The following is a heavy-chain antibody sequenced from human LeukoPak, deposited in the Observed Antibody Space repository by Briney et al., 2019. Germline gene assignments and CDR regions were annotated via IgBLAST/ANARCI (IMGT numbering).Heavy chain of an antibody. CDR2: ISGSDGDT. V-gene: IGHV3-23*01. CDR1: GFTFSRYT. J-gene: IGHJ4*02. CDR3: XXXXXXXXXXXXXFYYFDY. Sequence: GGSLRLSCTASGFTFSRYTMSWVRQAPGKGLEWVSSISGSDGDTFHADSVKGRFTISRDNSKNTVYLQMNSLRGDDTAVYYXXXXXXXXXXXXXXFYYFDYWGQGTLVTVSS.